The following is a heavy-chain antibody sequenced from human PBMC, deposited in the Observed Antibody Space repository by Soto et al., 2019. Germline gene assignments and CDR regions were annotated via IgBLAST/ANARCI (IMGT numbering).Heavy chain of an antibody. CDR2: ISAYNGNT. CDR3: ARDSATLVPGV. CDR1: GYTFIRNG. V-gene: IGHV1-18*01. J-gene: IGHJ6*02. Sequence: QVQLVQSGAEVKKPGASVKVSCKASGYTFIRNGISWVRQAPGQGLEWMGWISAYNGNTEYAQKFQGRVTMTTDTSTSTAYTELMNLRSDDTAVYYCARDSATLVPGVWGQGTTVTVSS. D-gene: IGHD3-10*01.